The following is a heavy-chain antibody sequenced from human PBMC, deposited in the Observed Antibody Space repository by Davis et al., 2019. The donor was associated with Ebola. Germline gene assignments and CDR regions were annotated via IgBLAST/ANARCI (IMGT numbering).Heavy chain of an antibody. CDR1: GYTFTSYG. J-gene: IGHJ6*02. Sequence: SVKVSCKASGYTFTSYGISWVRQAPGQGLEWMGRIIPILGIANYAQKFQGRVTITADKSTSTAYMELSSLRSEDTAVYYCARESTVVRGIYYYGRDVWGQGTTVTVSS. CDR2: IIPILGIA. D-gene: IGHD4-23*01. CDR3: ARESTVVRGIYYYGRDV. V-gene: IGHV1-69*04.